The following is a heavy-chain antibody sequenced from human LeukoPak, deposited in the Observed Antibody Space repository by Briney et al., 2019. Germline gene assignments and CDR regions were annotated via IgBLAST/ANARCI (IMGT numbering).Heavy chain of an antibody. CDR3: TTDGHFLGYCSSTSCYPNYYYGMDV. D-gene: IGHD2-2*01. CDR2: IKSKTDGGTR. CDR1: GFTFSNAW. J-gene: IGHJ6*02. Sequence: GGSLRLSCAASGFTFSNAWMSWVRQAPGKGREWVGRIKSKTDGGTRDYAAPVKGRFTISRDDSKNTLYLQMNSLRTEDTAVYYCTTDGHFLGYCSSTSCYPNYYYGMDVWGQGTTVTVSS. V-gene: IGHV3-15*01.